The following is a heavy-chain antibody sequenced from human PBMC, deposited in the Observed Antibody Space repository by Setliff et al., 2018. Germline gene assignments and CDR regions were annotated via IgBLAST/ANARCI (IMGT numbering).Heavy chain of an antibody. D-gene: IGHD1-26*01. CDR2: THTDGITI. V-gene: IGHV3-48*01. CDR1: GFTFSNHG. CDR3: ARIGYNGWNFDY. Sequence: PGGSLRLSCAASGFTFSNHGMHWVRQAPGKGLERVSKTHTDGITIYSDSVRGRFTISRDNAKNSLYLQMNSLRAEDTAVYYCARIGYNGWNFDYWGQGTRVTVSS. J-gene: IGHJ4*02.